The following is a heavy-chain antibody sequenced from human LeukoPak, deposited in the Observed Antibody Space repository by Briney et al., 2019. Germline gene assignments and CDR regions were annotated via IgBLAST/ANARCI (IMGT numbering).Heavy chain of an antibody. J-gene: IGHJ4*02. V-gene: IGHV1-2*06. CDR2: INPNSGGT. Sequence: ASVKVSCKASGYTFTGYYMHWVRQAPGQGLEWMGRINPNSGGTNYAQKFQGRVTMTTDTSTSTAYMELRSLRSDDTAVYYCARSSYPYYFDYWGQGTLVTVSS. CDR3: ARSSYPYYFDY. D-gene: IGHD6-19*01. CDR1: GYTFTGYY.